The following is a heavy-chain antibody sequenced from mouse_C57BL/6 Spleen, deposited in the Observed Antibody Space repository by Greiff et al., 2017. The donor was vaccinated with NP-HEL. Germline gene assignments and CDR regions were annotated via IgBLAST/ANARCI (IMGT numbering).Heavy chain of an antibody. V-gene: IGHV1-82*01. CDR3: ARAITTVLAPDD. CDR1: GYAFSSAW. Sequence: QVQLKQSGPELVKPGASVKISCTASGYAFSSAWMHWVKQRPGKGLEWIGRIYPGDGDTNYTGKFKGKATLTADNSSSTAYLQLSSLTSEDSAVYFCARAITTVLAPDDWGKGTTLTVSS. CDR2: IYPGDGDT. J-gene: IGHJ2*01. D-gene: IGHD1-1*01.